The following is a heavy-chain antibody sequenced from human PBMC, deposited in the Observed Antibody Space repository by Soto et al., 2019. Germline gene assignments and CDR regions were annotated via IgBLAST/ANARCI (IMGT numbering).Heavy chain of an antibody. V-gene: IGHV3-23*04. CDR1: GFIFSDHY. D-gene: IGHD6-19*01. J-gene: IGHJ5*02. CDR3: AKDDGVAVNWFDP. Sequence: EVQLAESGGGLVQPGGSLRLSCAASGFIFSDHYMDWVRQAPGKGLEWVSAISGSGGSTYYADSVKGRFTISRDNSKNTLYLQMNSLRAEDTAVYYCAKDDGVAVNWFDPWGQGTLVTVSS. CDR2: ISGSGGST.